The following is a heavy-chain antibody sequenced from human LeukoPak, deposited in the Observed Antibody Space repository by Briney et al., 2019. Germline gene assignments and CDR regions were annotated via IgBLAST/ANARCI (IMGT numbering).Heavy chain of an antibody. V-gene: IGHV1-2*06. CDR1: GYTFTDYF. CDR2: INPNSGGT. Sequence: ASVKVSCKASGYTFTDYFMHWVRQAPGQGLEWMGRINPNSGGTNYAQKFQGRVTMTRDTSISTAYMELSGLRSDDTAVYYCARDRTGALFFDYWGPGNPGHRLL. CDR3: ARDRTGALFFDY. J-gene: IGHJ4*02. D-gene: IGHD2-8*02.